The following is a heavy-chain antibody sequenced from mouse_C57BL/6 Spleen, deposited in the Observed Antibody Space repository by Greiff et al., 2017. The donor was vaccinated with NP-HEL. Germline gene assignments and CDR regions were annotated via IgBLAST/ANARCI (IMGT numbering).Heavy chain of an antibody. D-gene: IGHD1-1*01. Sequence: VQLQQPGAELVKPGASVKLSCKASGYTFTSYWMQWVKQRPGQGLEWIGEIDPSDSYTNYNQKFKGKATLTVDTSSSTAYMQLSSLTSEDSAVYYCARSYGGYAMDYWGQGTSVTVSS. CDR1: GYTFTSYW. CDR3: ARSYGGYAMDY. J-gene: IGHJ4*01. CDR2: IDPSDSYT. V-gene: IGHV1-50*01.